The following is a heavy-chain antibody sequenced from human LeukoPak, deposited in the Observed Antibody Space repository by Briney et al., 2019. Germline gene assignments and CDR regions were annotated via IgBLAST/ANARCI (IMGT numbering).Heavy chain of an antibody. V-gene: IGHV4-59*04. CDR3: ARQAYSSNLGWFDP. J-gene: IGHJ5*02. CDR2: IYNSGST. CDR1: GGSISTYY. D-gene: IGHD6-13*01. Sequence: SETLSLTCTVSGGSISTYYWSWIRQPPGKGLEWIGNIYNSGSTYYNPSLKSRVTISVDTSKNQFSLKLSSVTAADTAVYYCARQAYSSNLGWFDPWGQGTLVTVSS.